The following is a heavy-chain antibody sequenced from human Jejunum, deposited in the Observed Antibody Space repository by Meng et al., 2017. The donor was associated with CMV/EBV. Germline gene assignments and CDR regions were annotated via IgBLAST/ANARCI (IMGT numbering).Heavy chain of an antibody. J-gene: IGHJ4*02. CDR1: GDSFSSYY. CDR2: VSYTGGI. CDR3: ARGAYYFDY. V-gene: IGHV4-59*01. Sequence: LSCTVSGDSFSSYYYTWIRQPPWKGLEWIRSVSYTGGINYCPSHKSRVTISIDTSQNQFSLKLRSVTAADTAVYFCARGAYYFDYWGQGTLVTVSS. D-gene: IGHD1-26*01.